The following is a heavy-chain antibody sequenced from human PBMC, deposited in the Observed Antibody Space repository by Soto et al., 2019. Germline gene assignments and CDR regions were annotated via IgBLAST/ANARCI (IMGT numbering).Heavy chain of an antibody. D-gene: IGHD3-10*01. CDR3: ARGGRGHYFDY. CDR1: GGSFSGYY. Sequence: QVQLQQWGAGLLKPSETLSLTCAVYGGSFSGYYWSWIRQPPGKGLEWIGEINHSGSTNYNPSLKSRVTISVDTSKNQFSLKLSSVTAADTAVYYCARGGRGHYFDYWGQGTLVTVSS. CDR2: INHSGST. J-gene: IGHJ4*02. V-gene: IGHV4-34*01.